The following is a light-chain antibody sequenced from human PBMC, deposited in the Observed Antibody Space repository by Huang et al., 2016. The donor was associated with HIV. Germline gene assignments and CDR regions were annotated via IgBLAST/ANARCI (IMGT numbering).Light chain of an antibody. V-gene: IGKV3-11*01. CDR2: DAS. J-gene: IGKJ4*01. CDR3: QQRSNWPLT. CDR1: QSVSSY. Sequence: EIVLTQSPATLSLSPGERATLSCRASQSVSSYLAWYQQKPGQAPGLLIDDASNRATGIPARFSGSGSGTDFTLTISSLEPEDFAVYYCQQRSNWPLTFGGGTKVEIK.